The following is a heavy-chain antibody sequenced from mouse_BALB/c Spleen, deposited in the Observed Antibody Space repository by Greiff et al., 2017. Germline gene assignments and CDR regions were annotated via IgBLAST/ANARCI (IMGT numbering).Heavy chain of an antibody. J-gene: IGHJ3*01. V-gene: IGHV5-4*02. CDR3: ARDYGSSPWFAY. Sequence: EVQGVESGGGLVKPGGSLKLSCAASGFTFSDYYMYWVRQTPEKRLEWVATISDGGSYTYYPDSVKGRFTISRDNAKNNLYLQMSSLKSEDTAMYYCARDYGSSPWFAYWGQGTLVTVSA. CDR1: GFTFSDYY. D-gene: IGHD1-1*01. CDR2: ISDGGSYT.